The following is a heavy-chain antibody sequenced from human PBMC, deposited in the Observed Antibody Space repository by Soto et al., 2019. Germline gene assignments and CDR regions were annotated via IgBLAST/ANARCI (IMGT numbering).Heavy chain of an antibody. J-gene: IGHJ3*02. CDR2: LYSGGNT. Sequence: PGGSLRLSCAASGFTVSSNHMSWVRQAPGKGLEWVSVLYSGGNTYYPDSVKGRLTVSRDNSKNTLYLQMNSLRVEDTAVYYCARKRDAFYIWGQGTMVTVSS. CDR1: GFTVSSNH. V-gene: IGHV3-66*01. CDR3: ARKRDAFYI.